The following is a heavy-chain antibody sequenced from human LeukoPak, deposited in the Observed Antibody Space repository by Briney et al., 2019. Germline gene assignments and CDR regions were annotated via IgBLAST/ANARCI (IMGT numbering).Heavy chain of an antibody. CDR1: GGSISSYY. CDR3: ARDFGGSGPFDY. V-gene: IGHV4-59*01. Sequence: SETLSLTCTVSGGSISSYYWSWIRQPPGKGLEWIGYIYYSGSTNYNPSLKSRVTISVDTSKNQFSLKLSSVTAADTAVYYCARDFGGSGPFDYWGQGTLVTVSS. CDR2: IYYSGST. D-gene: IGHD3-16*01. J-gene: IGHJ4*02.